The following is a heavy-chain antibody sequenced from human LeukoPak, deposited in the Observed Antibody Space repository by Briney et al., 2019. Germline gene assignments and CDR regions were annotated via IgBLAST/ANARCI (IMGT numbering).Heavy chain of an antibody. CDR2: ISYDGSNK. CDR3: AKQTSSERYFDY. V-gene: IGHV3-30-3*02. D-gene: IGHD2-2*01. Sequence: GTSLRLSCAASGFTFSSYAMHWVRQDPGKGLEWVAVISYDGSNKYHADSVKGRFTISRDNSNNTLYLQMNSLRAEDTAVYYCAKQTSSERYFDYWGQGTLVTVSS. J-gene: IGHJ4*02. CDR1: GFTFSSYA.